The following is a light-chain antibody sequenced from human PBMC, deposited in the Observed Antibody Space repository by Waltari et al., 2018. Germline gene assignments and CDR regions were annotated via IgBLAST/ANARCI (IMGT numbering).Light chain of an antibody. CDR3: ISYTSTTTYVV. J-gene: IGLJ2*01. Sequence: QSALTQPASVSASPGQSITISCTGTSGDVGGYDYVSWYQQHPGKAPQLIIYDVNPRRSGVAHRFPASTSGNTASLTIFGLQAEDEADYYCISYTSTTTYVVVGGGTKLTVL. V-gene: IGLV2-14*03. CDR2: DVN. CDR1: SGDVGGYDY.